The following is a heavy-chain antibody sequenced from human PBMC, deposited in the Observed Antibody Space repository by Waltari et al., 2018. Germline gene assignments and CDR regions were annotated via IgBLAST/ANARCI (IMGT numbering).Heavy chain of an antibody. CDR3: TRGTTH. J-gene: IGHJ4*02. CDR1: EFTFADYT. Sequence: EVQLVESGGGLVQQGRSLRLSCAASEFTFADYTMSWFRLAPGKGLEWVGFIRSKTYGGAAAYAASVKGRFTISRDDSKSIAYLQMNSLKIEDTAVYYCTRGTTHWGQGTLVIVSS. D-gene: IGHD4-17*01. V-gene: IGHV3-49*03. CDR2: IRSKTYGGAA.